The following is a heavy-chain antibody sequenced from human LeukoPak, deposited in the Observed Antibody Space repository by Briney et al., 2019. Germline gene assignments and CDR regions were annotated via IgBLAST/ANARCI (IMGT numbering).Heavy chain of an antibody. V-gene: IGHV3-21*05. D-gene: IGHD4-23*01. CDR2: ISSSSSYI. J-gene: IGHJ3*02. Sequence: GGPLRLSCAASGFTFSSYRMNWVRQAPGKGLEWVSHISSSSSYIYYADSVKGRFTISRDNAKNSLYLQMNSLRAEDTAVYYCARDQGQRYPYPEDHGGDAFDIWGQGTMVTVSS. CDR3: ARDQGQRYPYPEDHGGDAFDI. CDR1: GFTFSSYR.